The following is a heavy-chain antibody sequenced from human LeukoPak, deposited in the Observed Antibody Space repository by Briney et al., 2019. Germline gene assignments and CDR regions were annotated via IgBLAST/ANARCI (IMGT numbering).Heavy chain of an antibody. CDR3: ARRRSIMYDGNYFDY. Sequence: SETLSLTCTVSGGSISTYSWSWIRQPPGKGLEWIGYIYYSVSTNYNPSLKSRVTISVDTSKNQFSLKLSSVTAADTAVYHCARRRSIMYDGNYFDYWGQGTLVTVSS. D-gene: IGHD2-8*01. CDR1: GGSISTYS. CDR2: IYYSVST. V-gene: IGHV4-59*08. J-gene: IGHJ4*02.